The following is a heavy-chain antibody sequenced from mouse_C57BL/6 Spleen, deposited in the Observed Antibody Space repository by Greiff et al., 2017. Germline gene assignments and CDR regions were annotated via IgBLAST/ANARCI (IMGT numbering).Heavy chain of an antibody. D-gene: IGHD1-1*01. CDR3: ARATTVVDY. Sequence: EVQLQESGPGLVKPSQSLSLTCSVTGYSIPSGYYWNWIRQFPGNKLEWMGYISYDGSNNYNPSLKNRISITRDTSKNQFFLKLNSVTTEDTATYYCARATTVVDYWGQGTTLTVSS. J-gene: IGHJ2*01. CDR1: GYSIPSGYY. V-gene: IGHV3-6*01. CDR2: ISYDGSN.